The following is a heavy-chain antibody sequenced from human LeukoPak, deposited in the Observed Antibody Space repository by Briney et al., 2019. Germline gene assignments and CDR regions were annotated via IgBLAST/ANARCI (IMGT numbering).Heavy chain of an antibody. CDR1: GGSISGSCYY. Sequence: PSETLSLTCTVSGGSISGSCYYWGWIRQPPGKGLEWIGSIYYSGSTYYNLSLKSRVTISVDTSKSHFSLTLSSVTAADTAVYYCARHYSPVARNWFDPWGQGTLVIVSS. CDR3: ARHYSPVARNWFDP. D-gene: IGHD5-18*01. J-gene: IGHJ5*02. CDR2: IYYSGST. V-gene: IGHV4-39*01.